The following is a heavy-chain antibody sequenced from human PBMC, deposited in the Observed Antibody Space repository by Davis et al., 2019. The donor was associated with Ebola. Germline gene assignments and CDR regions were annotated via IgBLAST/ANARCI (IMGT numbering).Heavy chain of an antibody. J-gene: IGHJ4*02. D-gene: IGHD5-18*01. V-gene: IGHV4-39*01. Sequence: SETLSLTCTVSGGSISSSSYYWGWIRQPPGKGLEWFGIINYSGSTYYYPSLKTRVTISVDTSKNQFSLKLSSVTAADTAVYYCAGLPDAGIQQWPSIDYWGQGTLVTVSS. CDR2: INYSGST. CDR3: AGLPDAGIQQWPSIDY. CDR1: GGSISSSSYY.